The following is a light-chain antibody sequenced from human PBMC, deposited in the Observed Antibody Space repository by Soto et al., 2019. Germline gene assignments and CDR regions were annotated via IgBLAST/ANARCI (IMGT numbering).Light chain of an antibody. CDR1: QNIFSY. J-gene: IGKJ4*01. CDR2: AAS. CDR3: LQDFNYPLT. V-gene: IGKV1-6*01. Sequence: IQMTQSPSSLSASVGDRVTITCRASQNIFSYLNWYQQKPGKAPNLLIYAASNLQSGVPSRFSGSGSGTDFTLTISSLQPEDFATYYCLQDFNYPLTFGGGTKVDIK.